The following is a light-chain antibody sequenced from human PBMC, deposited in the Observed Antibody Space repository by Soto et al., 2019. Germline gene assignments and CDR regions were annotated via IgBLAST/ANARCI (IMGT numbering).Light chain of an antibody. V-gene: IGKV3-15*01. Sequence: EIVMTQSPATLSVSPGERATLSCRASQTISSDLAWYQQKPCQAPRLLVSGASTRATGIPARFSGSGSGTEFTLTISTLQSEDSAVYYCQRYNNWTRFTFGPGTKVDIK. CDR3: QRYNNWTRFT. CDR2: GAS. J-gene: IGKJ3*01. CDR1: QTISSD.